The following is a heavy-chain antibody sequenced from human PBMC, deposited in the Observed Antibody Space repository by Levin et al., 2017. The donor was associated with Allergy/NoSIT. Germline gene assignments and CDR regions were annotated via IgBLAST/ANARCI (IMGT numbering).Heavy chain of an antibody. V-gene: IGHV3-7*01. CDR1: GFTFSSYW. Sequence: GGSLRLSCAASGFTFSSYWMSWVRQAPGKGLERVATIKEDGSQKYYMDSVKGRFTISRDNAENSLYVQMNSLRAEDTAVYYCARDRGTQGSSLDYWGQGTLVTVSS. J-gene: IGHJ4*02. CDR2: IKEDGSQK. CDR3: ARDRGTQGSSLDY. D-gene: IGHD6-6*01.